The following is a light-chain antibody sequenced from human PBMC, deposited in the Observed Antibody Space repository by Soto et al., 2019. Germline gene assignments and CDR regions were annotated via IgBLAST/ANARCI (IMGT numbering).Light chain of an antibody. CDR2: EIS. CDR3: MQTTQSWA. Sequence: DIVMTQTPLSSPVTLGQPASISCRSSQSLVHSDGNTYLSWLHQRPVQPPRLLIYEISKRFSGVTDRFSGSGAGKDFTLKISKVEPEYVGVYYCMQTTQSWAFGQGTKVEIE. J-gene: IGKJ1*01. CDR1: QSLVHSDGNTY. V-gene: IGKV2-24*01.